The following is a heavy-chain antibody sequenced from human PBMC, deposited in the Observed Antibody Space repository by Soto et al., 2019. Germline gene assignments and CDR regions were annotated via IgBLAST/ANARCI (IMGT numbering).Heavy chain of an antibody. V-gene: IGHV4-4*02. CDR2: IYHSGST. D-gene: IGHD3-3*01. Sequence: PSETLSLTXAVSGGSISSSYWWNWVRQPPGKGLEWIGKIYHSGSTNYNPSLKNRVTISVDKSNNQFSLRLSSVTAADTAVYFCVTSLNYDFWRDGGRHYYFDYWGQGTLVTVSS. CDR1: GGSISSSYW. CDR3: VTSLNYDFWRDGGRHYYFDY. J-gene: IGHJ4*02.